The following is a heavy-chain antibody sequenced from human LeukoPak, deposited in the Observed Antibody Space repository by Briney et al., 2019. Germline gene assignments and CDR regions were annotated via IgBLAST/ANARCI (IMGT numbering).Heavy chain of an antibody. CDR1: GFTFSNAW. V-gene: IGHV3-15*01. D-gene: IGHD1-26*01. CDR2: IKSKTDGGTT. J-gene: IGHJ2*01. Sequence: GGSLRLSCAASGFTFSNAWMSWVRQAPGKGLEWVGRIKSKTDGGTTDYAAPVKGRFTISRDDSKNTLYLQMNSLKTEDTAVYYCARWVVGPNRYFDLWGRGTLVTVSS. CDR3: ARWVVGPNRYFDL.